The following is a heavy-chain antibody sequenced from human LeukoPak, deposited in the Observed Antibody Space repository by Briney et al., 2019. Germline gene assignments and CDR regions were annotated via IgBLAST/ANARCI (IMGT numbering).Heavy chain of an antibody. V-gene: IGHV3-33*08. CDR1: GGSINSYY. J-gene: IGHJ3*02. Sequence: LSLTCTVSGGSINSYYWSWIRQPPGKGLEWVAVIWYDGSNKYYADSVKGRFTISRDNSKNTLYLQMNSLRAEDTAVYYCARDALGGGAFDIWGQGTMVTVSS. CDR3: ARDALGGGAFDI. CDR2: IWYDGSNK.